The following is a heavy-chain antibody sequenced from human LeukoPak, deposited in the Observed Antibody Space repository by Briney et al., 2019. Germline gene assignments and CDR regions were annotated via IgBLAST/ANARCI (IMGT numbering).Heavy chain of an antibody. D-gene: IGHD3-22*01. CDR3: ATAAGENYYDSSGNPGGSRIT. CDR2: ISGSGTI. CDR1: GGSIHSY. Sequence: SETLSLTCTVSGGSIHSYWSWIRQPAGKGLEWIGRISGSGTITYNPALQSRLTISIDTSKNQFSPKLMSVTAADTAVYYCATAAGENYYDSSGNPGGSRITWGQGTLVTVSS. J-gene: IGHJ4*02. V-gene: IGHV4-4*07.